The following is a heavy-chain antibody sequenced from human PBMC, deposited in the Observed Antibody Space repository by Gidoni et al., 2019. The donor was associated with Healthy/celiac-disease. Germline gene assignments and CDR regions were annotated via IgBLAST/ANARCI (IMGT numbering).Heavy chain of an antibody. J-gene: IGHJ4*02. D-gene: IGHD3-22*01. CDR1: GGSITSSNW. V-gene: IGHV4-4*02. CDR2: IYHSGST. CDR3: AREVWYYDSSGYYFFDY. Sequence: QVQLQASGPGLVKPSGTLSLTCAVYGGSITSSNWWSWVRQPPGKGLEWIGDIYHSGSTNYNPSLKSRVTISVDKSKNQFSLKLSSVTAADTAVYYCAREVWYYDSSGYYFFDYWGQGTLVTVSS.